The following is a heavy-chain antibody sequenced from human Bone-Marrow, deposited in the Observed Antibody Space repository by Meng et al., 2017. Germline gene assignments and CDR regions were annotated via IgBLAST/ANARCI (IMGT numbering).Heavy chain of an antibody. CDR2: INHSGSS. V-gene: IGHV4-34*01. J-gene: IGHJ2*01. Sequence: QVAAQHVGAGVVESSEILYLTCAVYGGSISGYYWSWIRQPPGKGLEWIGEINHSGSSNYNPSLQSRVNISVDTSNNQFSLKLSSVNAADTAVYYCARVKLIRGKRGYFDLWGRGTLVTVSS. CDR3: ARVKLIRGKRGYFDL. CDR1: GGSISGYY. D-gene: IGHD3-10*01.